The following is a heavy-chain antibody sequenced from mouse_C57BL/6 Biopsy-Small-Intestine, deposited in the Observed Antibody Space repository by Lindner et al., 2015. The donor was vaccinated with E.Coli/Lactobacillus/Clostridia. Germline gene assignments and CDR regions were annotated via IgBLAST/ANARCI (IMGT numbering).Heavy chain of an antibody. CDR3: ARSGEGYFDY. V-gene: IGHV1-7*01. Sequence: VQLQESGAELAKPGASVKLSCKTSGYTFTTYWMDWVKQRPGQGLEWIGYINPSSGYTKYNQTFKNKATLTADNSSNTAYMRLSSLTYEDSAVYYCARSGEGYFDYWGQGTTLTVSS. D-gene: IGHD3-1*01. J-gene: IGHJ2*01. CDR2: INPSSGYT. CDR1: GYTFTTYW.